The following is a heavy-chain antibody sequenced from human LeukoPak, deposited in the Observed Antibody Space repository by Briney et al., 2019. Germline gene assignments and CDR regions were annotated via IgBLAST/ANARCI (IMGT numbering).Heavy chain of an antibody. D-gene: IGHD3-16*01. Sequence: GGSLRLSCAVSGFTFSDYWMTWVRQAPGRGLEWVANIKEDGSDKQYVDSVQGRFTISRDNAVNSLHLQMNSLRVEDTAVYYCVRESGVWVGPGIGRPLDVWGKGTAVTVSS. CDR1: GFTFSDYW. V-gene: IGHV3-7*01. CDR3: VRESGVWVGPGIGRPLDV. CDR2: IKEDGSDK. J-gene: IGHJ6*04.